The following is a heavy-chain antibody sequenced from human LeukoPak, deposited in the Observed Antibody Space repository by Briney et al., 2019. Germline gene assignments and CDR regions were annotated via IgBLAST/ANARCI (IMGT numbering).Heavy chain of an antibody. CDR1: GYTLTELS. V-gene: IGHV1-8*01. CDR2: MNPNSGNT. Sequence: GASVKVSCKVSGYTLTELSMHWVRQATGQGLEWMGWMNPNSGNTGYAQKFQGRVTMTRNTSISTAYMELSSLRSEDTAVYYCARGDMAMLPWGQGTLVTVSS. CDR3: ARGDMAMLP. D-gene: IGHD2-2*01. J-gene: IGHJ5*02.